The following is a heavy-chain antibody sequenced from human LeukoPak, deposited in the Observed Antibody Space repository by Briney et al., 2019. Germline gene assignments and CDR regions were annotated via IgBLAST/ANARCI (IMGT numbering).Heavy chain of an antibody. J-gene: IGHJ5*02. CDR3: ARDYRRYSSGWPRIGHWFDP. V-gene: IGHV3-7*01. Sequence: GGSLRLSCAASGFTSSSYWMGWVRQAPGKWLEWVANIKQDGSEKYYVDSVKGRFTISRDNAKNSPYLQMNSLRAEDTAVYYCARDYRRYSSGWPRIGHWFDPWGQGTLVTVSS. CDR2: IKQDGSEK. CDR1: GFTSSSYW. D-gene: IGHD6-19*01.